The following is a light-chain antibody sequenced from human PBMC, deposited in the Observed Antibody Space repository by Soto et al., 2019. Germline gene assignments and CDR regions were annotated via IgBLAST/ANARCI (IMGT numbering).Light chain of an antibody. Sequence: QSVLTQPPSASGSPGQSVTISCTGTSSDVGDYNYVSWYQQHPSKAPKLMIYEVTKRPSGVPDRFSGSKSGITASLTVSGLQAEDEADYYCTSYAGRYTYVFGTGTKVTV. CDR2: EVT. V-gene: IGLV2-8*01. CDR1: SSDVGDYNY. J-gene: IGLJ1*01. CDR3: TSYAGRYTYV.